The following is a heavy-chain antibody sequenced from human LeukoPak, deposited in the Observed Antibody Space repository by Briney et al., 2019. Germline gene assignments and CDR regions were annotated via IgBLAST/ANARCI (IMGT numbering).Heavy chain of an antibody. D-gene: IGHD6-19*01. J-gene: IGHJ4*02. Sequence: SETLSLTCAVYGGSFSGYYWSWIRQPPGKGLEWIGEINHSGSTNYNPSLKSRVTISVDTSKNQFSLKLSSVTAADTAVYYCARRSGYSSGWYVIWGQGTLVTVSS. V-gene: IGHV4-34*01. CDR3: ARRSGYSSGWYVI. CDR2: INHSGST. CDR1: GGSFSGYY.